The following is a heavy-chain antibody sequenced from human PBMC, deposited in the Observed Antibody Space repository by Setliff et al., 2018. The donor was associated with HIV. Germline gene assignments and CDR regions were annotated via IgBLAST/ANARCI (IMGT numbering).Heavy chain of an antibody. J-gene: IGHJ4*02. V-gene: IGHV3-21*01. D-gene: IGHD3-10*01. CDR3: ARDRGAAMVRGVIDY. Sequence: GGSLRLSCAASGFTFSSYSMNWVRQAPGKGLEWVSSISSSSSYIYYADSVKGRFTISRDNAKNSLYLQMNSLRAEDTAVYYCARDRGAAMVRGVIDYWGQGTLVTVSS. CDR2: ISSSSSYI. CDR1: GFTFSSYS.